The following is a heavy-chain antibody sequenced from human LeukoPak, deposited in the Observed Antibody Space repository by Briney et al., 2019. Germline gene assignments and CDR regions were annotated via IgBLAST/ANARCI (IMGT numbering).Heavy chain of an antibody. CDR3: ARDTIYGSGSRSDY. CDR2: IYSGGST. D-gene: IGHD3-10*01. Sequence: PGGSLRLSCAASGFTVSSNYMSWVRQAPGKGLEWVSVIYSGGSTYYADSVKGRFTITRDNSKNTLYLQMNSLRAEDTAVYYCARDTIYGSGSRSDYWGQGTLVTVSS. CDR1: GFTVSSNY. J-gene: IGHJ4*02. V-gene: IGHV3-66*01.